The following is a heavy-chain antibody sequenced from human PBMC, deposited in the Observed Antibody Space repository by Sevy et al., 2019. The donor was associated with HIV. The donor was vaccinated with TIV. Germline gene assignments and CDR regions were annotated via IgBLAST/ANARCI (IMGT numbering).Heavy chain of an antibody. CDR1: GYTFTSYG. CDR3: ASGEKYCSGGSCYFHLDY. V-gene: IGHV1-18*01. J-gene: IGHJ4*02. CDR2: INVYNGNA. Sequence: ASVKVSCKASGYTFTSYGINWVRQAPGQGLEWMGWINVYNGNANYAQKLQGRGTMTTDTSTSTAYMELRSLRSDDTALYYCASGEKYCSGGSCYFHLDYWRQGTLVTVSS. D-gene: IGHD2-15*01.